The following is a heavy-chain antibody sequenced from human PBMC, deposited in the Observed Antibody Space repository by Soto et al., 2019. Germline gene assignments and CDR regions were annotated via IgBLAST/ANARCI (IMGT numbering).Heavy chain of an antibody. CDR3: STRAYDTNGYYRFDP. V-gene: IGHV4-34*01. J-gene: IGHJ5*01. CDR2: INHSGRV. Sequence: QVQLQQWGAGLLKPSETLSLTCAVYGGSFSGHSWTWIRQSPGKGLEWIGDINHSGRVNYSPSLKSRVTISLDTSKNQFSLTLSAVTAADTAMYYCSTRAYDTNGYYRFDPWGQGTLVTFSS. CDR1: GGSFSGHS. D-gene: IGHD3-22*01.